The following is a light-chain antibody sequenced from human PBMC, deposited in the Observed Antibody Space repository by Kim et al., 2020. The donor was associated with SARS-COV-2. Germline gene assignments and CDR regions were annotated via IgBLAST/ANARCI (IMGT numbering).Light chain of an antibody. Sequence: KKVNISCTRRSGSIASNDVQWYQQLPGSSPTTVIYEDNQRPSGVPDRFSGSIDSSSNSASLTISGLKTEDEADYYCQSYDSSNSWVFGGGTQLTVL. CDR2: EDN. CDR3: QSYDSSNSWV. CDR1: SGSIASND. J-gene: IGLJ3*02. V-gene: IGLV6-57*01.